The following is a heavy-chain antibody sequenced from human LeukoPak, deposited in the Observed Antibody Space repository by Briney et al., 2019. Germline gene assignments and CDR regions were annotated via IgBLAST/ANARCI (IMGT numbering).Heavy chain of an antibody. CDR2: MNPNSGNT. J-gene: IGHJ4*02. D-gene: IGHD3-16*01. Sequence: ASVKVSCKASGYTFTSYDINWVRQATGQGLEWMGWMNPNSGNTGYAQKFQGRVTMTRNTSISTAYMELSSLRSEDTAVYYCARVMITFGGVQLFDCWGQGTLVTVSS. CDR3: ARVMITFGGVQLFDC. V-gene: IGHV1-8*01. CDR1: GYTFTSYD.